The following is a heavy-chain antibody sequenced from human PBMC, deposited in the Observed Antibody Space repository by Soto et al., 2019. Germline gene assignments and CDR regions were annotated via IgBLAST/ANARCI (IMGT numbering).Heavy chain of an antibody. CDR3: ARAYGYYFDY. D-gene: IGHD4-17*01. Sequence: QVQLQESGPGLVKPSETLSLTCTVSGGSISSYYWSWIRQPPGKGLEWIGYIYYSGSTNYNPSLKSRVSIAIDTSKNQFSLTLSSVTAADTAVYYCARAYGYYFDYWGQGTLVTVSS. J-gene: IGHJ4*02. CDR2: IYYSGST. V-gene: IGHV4-59*01. CDR1: GGSISSYY.